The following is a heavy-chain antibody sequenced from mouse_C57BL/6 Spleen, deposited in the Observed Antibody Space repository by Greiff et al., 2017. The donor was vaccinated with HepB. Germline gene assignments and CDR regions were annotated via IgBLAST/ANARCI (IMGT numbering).Heavy chain of an antibody. J-gene: IGHJ4*01. CDR2: INPNNGGT. CDR3: ARGGSSWDYYAMDY. Sequence: QVQLQQPGTELVKPGASVKLSCKASGYTFTSYWMHWVKQRPGQGLEWIGDINPNNGGTSYNQKFKGKATLTVDKSSSTAYMELRSLTSEDSAVYYCARGGSSWDYYAMDYWGQGTSVTVSS. D-gene: IGHD1-1*01. V-gene: IGHV1-53*01. CDR1: GYTFTSYW.